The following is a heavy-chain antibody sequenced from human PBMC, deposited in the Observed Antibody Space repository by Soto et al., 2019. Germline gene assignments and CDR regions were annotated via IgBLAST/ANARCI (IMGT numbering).Heavy chain of an antibody. V-gene: IGHV4-34*01. CDR2: INHSGST. CDR1: GGSFSGYY. Sequence: QVQLQQWGAGLLKPSETLSLTCAVYGGSFSGYYWSWIRQPPGKGLEWIGEINHSGSTNYNPSLKSRVTISVDTSKNQFSLKLSSVTAADTAVYYCASKQQLAYYYYGMDVWGQGTTVTVSS. D-gene: IGHD6-13*01. J-gene: IGHJ6*02. CDR3: ASKQQLAYYYYGMDV.